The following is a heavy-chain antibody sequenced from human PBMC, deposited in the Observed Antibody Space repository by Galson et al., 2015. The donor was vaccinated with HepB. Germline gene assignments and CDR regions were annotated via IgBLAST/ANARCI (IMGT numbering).Heavy chain of an antibody. CDR2: ISTSSVTT. Sequence: SLRLSCAASGFTFRYYTMHWVRQAPGKGPEWVSSISTSSVTTCYADSMKGRLTISRDNAKNLLYLQMNSLRDDDTAVYYCARGATLNYAMDVWGQGTTVTVSS. J-gene: IGHJ6*02. CDR3: ARGATLNYAMDV. CDR1: GFTFRYYT. V-gene: IGHV3-48*02.